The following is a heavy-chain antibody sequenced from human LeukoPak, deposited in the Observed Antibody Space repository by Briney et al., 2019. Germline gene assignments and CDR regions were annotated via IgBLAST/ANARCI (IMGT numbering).Heavy chain of an antibody. D-gene: IGHD1-14*01. CDR2: IGAAGAHT. V-gene: IGHV3-64*02. CDR1: GFRFSYHD. J-gene: IGHJ3*02. Sequence: GGSLRLSCAASGFRFSYHDMHWVRQAPGKGLEFVSSIGAAGAHTFYADSVKGRFTISRDNFQGTMYLQMDGLRPEDSAVYYCARELGGTKTGGFDIWGQGTVVTVSS. CDR3: ARELGGTKTGGFDI.